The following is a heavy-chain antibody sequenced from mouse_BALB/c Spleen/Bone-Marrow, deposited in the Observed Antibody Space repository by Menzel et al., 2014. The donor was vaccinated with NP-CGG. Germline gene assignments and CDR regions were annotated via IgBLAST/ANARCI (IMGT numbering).Heavy chain of an antibody. CDR2: IWAGGST. CDR3: ARDPRTGTGAMDY. J-gene: IGHJ4*01. Sequence: VQRVESGPGLVTPSQCLSISCTVSGFSLTGYGINWVRQPPGKGLEWVGLIWAGGSTNYNLALMSRLSISKDNSKSQVFLKMNSLQTDDTAMYYCARDPRTGTGAMDYWGQGTSVTVSS. D-gene: IGHD4-1*01. CDR1: GFSLTGYG. V-gene: IGHV2-9*02.